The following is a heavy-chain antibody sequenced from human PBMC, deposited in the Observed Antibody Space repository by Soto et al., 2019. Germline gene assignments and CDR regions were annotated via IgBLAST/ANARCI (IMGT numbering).Heavy chain of an antibody. V-gene: IGHV3-33*01. Sequence: GGSLRLSCVASGFTFSSYGMHWVRQAPGKGLEWVAVIWYDGSNKYYADSVKGRFTISRDNSKNTLYLQMNSLRAEDTAVYYCAREWWQGDYYYYGMDVWGQGTTVTVSS. CDR1: GFTFSSYG. CDR2: IWYDGSNK. J-gene: IGHJ6*02. CDR3: AREWWQGDYYYYGMDV. D-gene: IGHD2-15*01.